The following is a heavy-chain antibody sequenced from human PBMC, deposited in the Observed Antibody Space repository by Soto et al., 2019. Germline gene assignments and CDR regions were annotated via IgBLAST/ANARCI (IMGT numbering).Heavy chain of an antibody. D-gene: IGHD7-27*01. CDR1: GDSVTSGSYY. CDR3: AREWGLLPYYVMNV. CDR2: ISYTGRT. V-gene: IGHV4-61*03. J-gene: IGHJ6*02. Sequence: SETLSLTCIVSGDSVTSGSYYWTWLRQPPGKGLEWIGYISYTGRTKYNPSLQSRVTISVDTSKNDFSLNLSSVTATDTAVYFCAREWGLLPYYVMNVWGHGTAVTVSS.